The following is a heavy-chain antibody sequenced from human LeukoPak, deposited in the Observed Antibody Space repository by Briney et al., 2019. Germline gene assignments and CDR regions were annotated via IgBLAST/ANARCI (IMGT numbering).Heavy chain of an antibody. D-gene: IGHD3-10*01. CDR1: GFTFSSYE. CDR3: ARKLPEGFDY. J-gene: IGHJ4*02. V-gene: IGHV3-48*03. CDR2: ISSSGSTI. Sequence: GGSLRLSCAASGFTFSSYEMNWVRQAPGKGLVWVSYISSSGSTIYYADSVKGRFTISRDNAKNSLYLQMNSLRAEDTAVYYCARKLPEGFDYWGQGTLVTVSS.